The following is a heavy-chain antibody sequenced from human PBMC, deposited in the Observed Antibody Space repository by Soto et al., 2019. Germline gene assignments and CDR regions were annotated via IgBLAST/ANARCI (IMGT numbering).Heavy chain of an antibody. V-gene: IGHV4-59*01. Sequence: QVQLQESGPGLVKPSETLSLTCTVSGGSISSYYWSWIRQPPGKGLEWIGYIYYSGSTNYNPSLKSRVTISVDTSKNQFSLKLSSVTAADTAVYYCASSYDFWSGYNYWGQGTLVTVSS. CDR3: ASSYDFWSGYNY. J-gene: IGHJ4*02. CDR1: GGSISSYY. CDR2: IYYSGST. D-gene: IGHD3-3*01.